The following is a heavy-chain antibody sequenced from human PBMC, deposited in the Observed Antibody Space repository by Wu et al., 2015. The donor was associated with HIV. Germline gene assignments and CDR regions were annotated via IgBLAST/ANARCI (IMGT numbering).Heavy chain of an antibody. CDR3: AKKSCIYSYFYFYYMDV. J-gene: IGHJ6*03. D-gene: IGHD2-8*01. V-gene: IGHV1-18*01. Sequence: QVHLVQSGVEVKKPGASVKVSCTASGDIFTNFGITWVRQAPGQGLEWMGWISAYNGNTNYAQKFQDRVTMTTDTTTRTAYMELRSLRSDDTAIYYCAKKSCIYSYFYFYYMDVVGVNGPRSPSP. CDR2: ISAYNGNT. CDR1: GDIFTNFG.